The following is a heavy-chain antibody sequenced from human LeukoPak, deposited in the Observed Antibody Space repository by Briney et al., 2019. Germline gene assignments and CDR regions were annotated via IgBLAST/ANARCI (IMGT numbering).Heavy chain of an antibody. V-gene: IGHV3-30*02. CDR2: IWSDGNNR. D-gene: IGHD2-8*02. Sequence: GGSLRLSCAASGFTFRNYGMHWVRQATGKGLEWGSYIWSDGNNRFYADSVKGRFTISRDNSKNMLYLQMDTRRAEDTALYYCAKDPGASVSGFYMDVWVKGTTVIVSS. J-gene: IGHJ6*03. CDR1: GFTFRNYG. CDR3: AKDPGASVSGFYMDV.